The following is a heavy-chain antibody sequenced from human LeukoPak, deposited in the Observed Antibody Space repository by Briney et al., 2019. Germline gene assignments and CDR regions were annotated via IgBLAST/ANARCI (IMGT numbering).Heavy chain of an antibody. V-gene: IGHV3-23*01. D-gene: IGHD3-10*01. Sequence: GGSLRLSCAASGFTFYNYAMSWVRQAPGKGLEWVSAISGSGGGTYYADSVRGRFTISRDNSKNTLNLQMNSLRAEDTAVYYCAKVRHPYGPPDRYFDHWGQGTPVTVSS. CDR3: AKVRHPYGPPDRYFDH. J-gene: IGHJ4*02. CDR2: ISGSGGGT. CDR1: GFTFYNYA.